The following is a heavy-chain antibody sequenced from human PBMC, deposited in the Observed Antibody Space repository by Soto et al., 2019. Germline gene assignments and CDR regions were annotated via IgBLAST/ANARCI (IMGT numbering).Heavy chain of an antibody. CDR3: AKRPYYDFWSGYYNDY. D-gene: IGHD3-3*01. V-gene: IGHV3-33*06. CDR2: IWYDGSNK. Sequence: PGGSLRLSCAASGFTFSSYGMHWVRQAPGKGLEWVAVIWYDGSNKYYADSVKGRFTISRDNSKNTLYLQMNSLRAEDTAVYYCAKRPYYDFWSGYYNDYWGQGTLVTVSS. CDR1: GFTFSSYG. J-gene: IGHJ4*02.